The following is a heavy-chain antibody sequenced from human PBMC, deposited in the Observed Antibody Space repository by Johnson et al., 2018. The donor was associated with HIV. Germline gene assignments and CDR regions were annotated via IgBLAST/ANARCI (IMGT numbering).Heavy chain of an antibody. CDR3: ARAYNFWSGENDAFDI. D-gene: IGHD3-3*01. J-gene: IGHJ3*02. V-gene: IGHV3-30-3*01. CDR1: GFTFSTYA. CDR2: ISYDGSNK. Sequence: QVQLLESGGGVVQPGRSLRLSCAASGFTFSTYAMHWVRQAPGKGLELVAVISYDGSNKYYADSVKGRFTISRDNSKNTLYLQMNSLRAEDTAVYYCARAYNFWSGENDAFDIWGQGTMVTVSS.